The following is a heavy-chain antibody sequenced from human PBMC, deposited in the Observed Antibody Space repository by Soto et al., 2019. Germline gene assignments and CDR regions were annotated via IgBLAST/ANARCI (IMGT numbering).Heavy chain of an antibody. D-gene: IGHD2-8*01. CDR3: ARHRAYCTNGVCSFDY. V-gene: IGHV4-39*01. CDR1: GGSFSSYY. J-gene: IGHJ4*02. CDR2: IYYSGST. Sequence: TLSLTCAVYGGSFSSYYWGWITQPPGKGLEWIGSIYYSGSTYYNPSLKSRVTISVDTSKNQFSLKLSSVTAADTAVYYCARHRAYCTNGVCSFDYWGQGTLVTVSS.